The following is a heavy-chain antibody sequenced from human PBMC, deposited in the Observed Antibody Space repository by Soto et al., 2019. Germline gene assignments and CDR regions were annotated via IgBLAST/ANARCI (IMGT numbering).Heavy chain of an antibody. CDR3: ARALSRYCSSTSCYPDYGMDV. CDR2: ISAYSGNT. V-gene: IGHV1-18*04. D-gene: IGHD2-2*01. CDR1: GYTFTSYG. J-gene: IGHJ6*02. Sequence: GASVNVSCKASGYTFTSYGISWLRQAPGQGLEWMGWISAYSGNTNYAQNLQGRVTMTTDTSTSTAYMELRSLRFDDTAVYYCARALSRYCSSTSCYPDYGMDVWGQGTTVTVSS.